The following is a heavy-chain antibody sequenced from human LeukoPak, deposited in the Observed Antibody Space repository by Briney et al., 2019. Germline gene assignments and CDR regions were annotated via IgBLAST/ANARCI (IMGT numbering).Heavy chain of an antibody. D-gene: IGHD1-26*01. V-gene: IGHV3-23*01. CDR2: ISGSGGST. J-gene: IGHJ4*02. Sequence: GGSLRLSCAASGFTFSSYAMSWVRLAPGKGLEWVSAISGSGGSTYYADSVKGRFTISRDNSKNTLYLQMNSLRAEDTAVYYCAKGDQWGSYSGFDYWGQGTLVTVSS. CDR3: AKGDQWGSYSGFDY. CDR1: GFTFSSYA.